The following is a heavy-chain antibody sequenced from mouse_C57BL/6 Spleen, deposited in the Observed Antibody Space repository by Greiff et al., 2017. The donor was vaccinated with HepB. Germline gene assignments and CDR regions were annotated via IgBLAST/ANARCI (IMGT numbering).Heavy chain of an antibody. D-gene: IGHD2-2*01. CDR2: IWRGGST. J-gene: IGHJ4*01. Sequence: QVQLQQSGPGLVQPSQSLSITCTVSGFSLTSYGVHWVRQSPGKGLEWLGVIWRGGSTDYNAAFMSRLSITKYNSKSQVFFKMNRLQADDTAIYYCAKGWVTTGAMDYWGQGTSVTVSS. V-gene: IGHV2-5*01. CDR1: GFSLTSYG. CDR3: AKGWVTTGAMDY.